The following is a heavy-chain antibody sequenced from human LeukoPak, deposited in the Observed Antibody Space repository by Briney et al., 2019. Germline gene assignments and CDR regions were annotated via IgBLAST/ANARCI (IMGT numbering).Heavy chain of an antibody. V-gene: IGHV4-38-2*02. CDR2: IYHSGST. CDR1: GYSISSGYY. CDR3: ARDPVGAHDY. D-gene: IGHD1-26*01. J-gene: IGHJ4*02. Sequence: KPSETLSLTCTVSGYSISSGYYWGWIRQPPGKGLEWSGSIYHSGSTYYNPSLKSRVTISVDTSKNQFSLKLSSVTAADTAVYYCARDPVGAHDYWGQGTLVTVSS.